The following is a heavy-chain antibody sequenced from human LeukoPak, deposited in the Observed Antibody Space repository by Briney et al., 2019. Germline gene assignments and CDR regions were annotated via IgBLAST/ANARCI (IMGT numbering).Heavy chain of an antibody. J-gene: IGHJ4*02. CDR3: ARGSENNFDSSGPIGF. D-gene: IGHD3-22*01. Sequence: ASVKVSCKTSGYRFTSYDINWVRQTAGHGLEWMGWMNPHSGNTGYAQKFQGRLTLPRNTSISTAYMELSSLTSEDTAVYYCARGSENNFDSSGPIGFWGQGTLVTVSS. CDR2: MNPHSGNT. CDR1: GYRFTSYD. V-gene: IGHV1-8*01.